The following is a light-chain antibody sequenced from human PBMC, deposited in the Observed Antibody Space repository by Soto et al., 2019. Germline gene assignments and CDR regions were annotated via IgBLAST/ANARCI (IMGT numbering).Light chain of an antibody. CDR2: EVS. J-gene: IGLJ7*01. V-gene: IGLV2-23*02. CDR1: SSDVGRHNL. Sequence: QSALTQPASVSGSPGQSITISCTGTSSDVGRHNLVSWYQQHPGQAPKLIIYEVSKRPLGVSARFSASKSGNTASLTISGLQAEDEADYYCCSYGGSRAVFGGGTQLTVL. CDR3: CSYGGSRAV.